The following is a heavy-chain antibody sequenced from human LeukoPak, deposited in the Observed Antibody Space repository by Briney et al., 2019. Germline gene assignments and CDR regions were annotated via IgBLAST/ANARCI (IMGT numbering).Heavy chain of an antibody. J-gene: IGHJ4*02. CDR1: GYSISSGYC. Sequence: SETLSLTCAVSGYSISSGYCWGWIRQPPGKGLEWIGSIYHSGSAFYNPSLKSPVTISVDTSKNQLSLKLTSVTAADTAVYYCVRHCSSMSCDGVHWGQGTRVTVSS. V-gene: IGHV4-38-2*01. D-gene: IGHD2-2*01. CDR2: IYHSGSA. CDR3: VRHCSSMSCDGVH.